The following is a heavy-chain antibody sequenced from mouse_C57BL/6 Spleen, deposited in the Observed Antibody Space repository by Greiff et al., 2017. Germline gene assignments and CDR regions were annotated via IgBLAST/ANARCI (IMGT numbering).Heavy chain of an antibody. V-gene: IGHV1-80*01. CDR2: IYPGDGDT. CDR1: GYAFSSYW. Sequence: VQLQQSGAELVKPGASVKISCKASGYAFSSYWMNWVKQRPGKGLEWIGQIYPGDGDTNYNGKFKGKATLTADKSSSTAYMQLSSLTSEDSVVYFCARSPRDCSTYGGAMDYWGQGTSLTVSS. D-gene: IGHD5-1*01. J-gene: IGHJ4*01. CDR3: ARSPRDCSTYGGAMDY.